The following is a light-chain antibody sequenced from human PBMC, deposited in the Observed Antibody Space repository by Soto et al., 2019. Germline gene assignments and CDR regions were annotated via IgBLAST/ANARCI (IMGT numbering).Light chain of an antibody. CDR3: AAWDDSLSGVV. Sequence: QAVVTQPPSASGTPGQRVTISCSGSSSNIGSNYVYWYQQLPGTAPQLLIYRNSERPSGVPDRFSGSKSGTSASLAISGLRSEDEADYYCAAWDDSLSGVVFGGGTQLTVL. CDR1: SSNIGSNY. CDR2: RNS. J-gene: IGLJ2*01. V-gene: IGLV1-47*01.